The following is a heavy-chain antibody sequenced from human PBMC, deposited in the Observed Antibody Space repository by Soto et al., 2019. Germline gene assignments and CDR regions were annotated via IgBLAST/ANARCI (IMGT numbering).Heavy chain of an antibody. CDR3: TTDHAHYYDILTGYYTY. CDR1: GFTFSNAW. J-gene: IGHJ4*02. V-gene: IGHV3-15*07. CDR2: IKSKTDGGTT. D-gene: IGHD3-9*01. Sequence: GGSLRLSCAASGFTFSNAWMNWVRQAPGRGLEWVGRIKSKTDGGTTDYAAPVKGRFTISRDDSKNTLYLQMNSLKTEDTAVYYCTTDHAHYYDILTGYYTYWGQGTLVTVSS.